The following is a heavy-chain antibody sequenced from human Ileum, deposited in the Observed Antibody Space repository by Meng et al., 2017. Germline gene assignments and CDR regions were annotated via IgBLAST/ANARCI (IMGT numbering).Heavy chain of an antibody. J-gene: IGHJ4*02. D-gene: IGHD6-19*01. CDR3: AHGSGWLFDY. CDR2: IYWDDDN. CDR1: WFSLSNPAEA. Sequence: QIALKESGPTLVKPTQTLPLPCTFSWFSLSNPAEAVGWFRQPPGKALEWLALIYWDDDNHYSPSLRSRLTFTKDASRNQVVLTLTNMDPMDTATYFCAHGSGWLFDYWGQGTLVTVSS. V-gene: IGHV2-5*02.